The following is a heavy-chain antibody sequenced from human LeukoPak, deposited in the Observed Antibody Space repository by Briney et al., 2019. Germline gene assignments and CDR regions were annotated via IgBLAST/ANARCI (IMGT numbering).Heavy chain of an antibody. J-gene: IGHJ4*02. Sequence: PGGSLRLSCAASGFTFSSHGMHWVRQAPGKGLEWVAFIRYDGSNKYYADSVKGRFTISRDNSKNTLYLQMNSLRAEDTAVYYCAKWAVAGTRSDYWGQGTLVTVSS. D-gene: IGHD6-19*01. CDR3: AKWAVAGTRSDY. V-gene: IGHV3-30*02. CDR2: IRYDGSNK. CDR1: GFTFSSHG.